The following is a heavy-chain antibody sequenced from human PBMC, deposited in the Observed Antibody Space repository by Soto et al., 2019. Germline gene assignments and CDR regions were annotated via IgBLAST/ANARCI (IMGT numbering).Heavy chain of an antibody. CDR2: IYPSDSET. CDR3: ARGVVGDFWSGYPPGY. CDR1: GYTFTNYW. V-gene: IGHV5-51*01. J-gene: IGHJ4*02. Sequence: PGESLKISCKGSGYTFTNYWIGWVRQMPGKGLEWMGIIYPSDSETRYNPSLKSRVTISVDTSKNQFSLKLSSVTAADTAVYYCARGVVGDFWSGYPPGYWGQGTLVTVSS. D-gene: IGHD3-3*01.